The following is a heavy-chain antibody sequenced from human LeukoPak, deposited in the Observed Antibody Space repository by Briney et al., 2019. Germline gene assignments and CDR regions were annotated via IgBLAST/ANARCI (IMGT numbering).Heavy chain of an antibody. D-gene: IGHD2-2*01. J-gene: IGHJ5*02. CDR1: GGSFSGYY. CDR2: INHSGST. Sequence: SETLSLTCAVYGGSFSGYYWSWIRQPPGKGLEWIGEINHSGSTNYNPSLKSRVTISIDTSKNQFSLKLSSVTAADTAVYYCARTIVVLPVAKNRPRKGSWFDPWGQGTLVTVSS. CDR3: ARTIVVLPVAKNRPRKGSWFDP. V-gene: IGHV4-34*01.